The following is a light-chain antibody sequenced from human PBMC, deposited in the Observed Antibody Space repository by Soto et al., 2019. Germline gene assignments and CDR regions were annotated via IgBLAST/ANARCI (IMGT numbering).Light chain of an antibody. CDR1: QGIGSY. V-gene: IGKV1-9*01. J-gene: IGKJ4*01. CDR3: QQLNSYPLT. CDR2: AAA. Sequence: DIQLTQSPSFLSASVGDRVTITCRASQGIGSYLAWSQQRPGKAPKLLIYAAATLESGVPSRFSGSGSGTEFTLTISSLQPEDFATYYCQQLNSYPLTFGGGTQLEIK.